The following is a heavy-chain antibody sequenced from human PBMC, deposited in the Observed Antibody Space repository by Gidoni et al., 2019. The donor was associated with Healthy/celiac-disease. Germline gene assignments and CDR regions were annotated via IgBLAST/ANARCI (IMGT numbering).Heavy chain of an antibody. J-gene: IGHJ6*03. CDR1: GYTFTSHD. D-gene: IGHD3-3*01. CDR2: MNPNSVNT. CDR3: ARGVVFWSGYIGFYYYYMDV. V-gene: IGHV1-8*01. Sequence: QVQLVQSGAEVKKPGASVKVSCKASGYTFTSHDNNWVRQATGQGLEWMGWMNPNSVNTGSAQKFQGRVTMTRNTSISTAYMELSSLRSEDTAVYYCARGVVFWSGYIGFYYYYMDVWGKGTTVTVSS.